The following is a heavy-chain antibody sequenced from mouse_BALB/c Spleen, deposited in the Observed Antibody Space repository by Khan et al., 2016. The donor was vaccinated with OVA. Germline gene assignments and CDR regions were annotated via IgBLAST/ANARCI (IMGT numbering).Heavy chain of an antibody. J-gene: IGHJ3*01. CDR2: ISPGRGDI. CDR1: GYTFTGYY. D-gene: IGHD1-2*01. V-gene: IGHV1-77*01. CDR3: ARRNYFGYTFAY. Sequence: QVQLKQSGADLARPGASVTLSCKASGYTFTGYYINWMKQRTGQGLEWIGDISPGRGDIYYNEKLKGKATLTADKSTSTAYMQLSSLTSEATAVSFCARRNYFGYTFAYWGQGTLVTVSA.